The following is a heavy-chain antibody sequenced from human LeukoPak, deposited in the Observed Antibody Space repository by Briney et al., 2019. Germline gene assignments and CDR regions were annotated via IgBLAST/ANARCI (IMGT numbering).Heavy chain of an antibody. CDR2: IKQDGSEK. V-gene: IGHV3-7*01. CDR1: GFTFSSYW. D-gene: IGHD2-21*01. CDR3: ARGGGYCGGDCYGIDY. J-gene: IGHJ4*02. Sequence: GGSLRLSCAASGFTFSSYWMSWVRQAPGKGLEWVANIKQDGSEKYYVDSVKGRFTISRDNAKNALYLQMNSLRAEDTAVYYCARGGGYCGGDCYGIDYWGQGTLVTVSS.